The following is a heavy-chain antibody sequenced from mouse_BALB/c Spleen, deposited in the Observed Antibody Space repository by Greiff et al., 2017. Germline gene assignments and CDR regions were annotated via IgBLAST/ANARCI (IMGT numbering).Heavy chain of an antibody. D-gene: IGHD1-2*01. CDR3: ARGGFITTATDYFDY. CDR2: ISDGGSYT. CDR1: GFTFSDYY. Sequence: EVKLVESGGGLVKPGGSLKLSCAASGFTFSDYYMYWVRQTPEKRLEWVATISDGGSYTYYPDSVKGRFTISRDNAKNNLYLQMSSLKSEDTAMYYCARGGFITTATDYFDYWGQGTTLTVSS. J-gene: IGHJ2*01. V-gene: IGHV5-4*02.